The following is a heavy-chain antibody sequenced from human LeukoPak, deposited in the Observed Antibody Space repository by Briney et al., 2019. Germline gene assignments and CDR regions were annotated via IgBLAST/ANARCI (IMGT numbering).Heavy chain of an antibody. J-gene: IGHJ4*02. CDR3: GSLAKPSDH. Sequence: GGSLRLSCAASGFTFSTYWMHWVRQAPGKGLVWVSGINGGGSVTNYADSVKGRFTISRDNAKNTVYLQMSSLRVEDTAVCYCGSLAKPSDHWGQGTLVTVSS. CDR1: GFTFSTYW. V-gene: IGHV3-74*01. D-gene: IGHD1-14*01. CDR2: INGGGSVT.